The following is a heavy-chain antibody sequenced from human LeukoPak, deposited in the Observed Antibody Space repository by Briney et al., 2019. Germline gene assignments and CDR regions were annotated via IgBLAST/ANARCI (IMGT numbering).Heavy chain of an antibody. V-gene: IGHV5-51*01. D-gene: IGHD5-24*01. J-gene: IGHJ4*02. CDR1: GYSFTSFW. CDR3: ATLVDTAKGSDY. Sequence: GESLKISCKGSGYSFTSFWIGWVRPVPGKGLEWMGVIYPADSDTRYSPSFRGQVTISADISITTAYLQWSSLKASDTAIYYCATLVDTAKGSDYWGQGTLVSVSS. CDR2: IYPADSDT.